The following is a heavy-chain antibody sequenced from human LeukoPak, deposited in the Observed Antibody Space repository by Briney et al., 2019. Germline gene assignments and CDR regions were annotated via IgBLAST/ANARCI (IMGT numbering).Heavy chain of an antibody. J-gene: IGHJ4*02. CDR2: IYYSGST. V-gene: IGHV4-59*01. D-gene: IGHD3-16*01. CDR3: ARGWGSY. CDR1: GGSISSYY. Sequence: SETLSLTCTVFGGSISSYYWSWIRQPPGKGLEWIGYIYYSGSTNYNPSLKSRVTISVDTSKNQFSLKLSSVTAADTAVYYCARGWGSYWGQGTLVTVSS.